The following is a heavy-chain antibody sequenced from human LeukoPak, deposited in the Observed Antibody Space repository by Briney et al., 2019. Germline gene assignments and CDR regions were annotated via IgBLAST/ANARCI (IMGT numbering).Heavy chain of an antibody. CDR1: GGSISSGSYY. V-gene: IGHV4-61*02. CDR3: ASLRFAAPDY. J-gene: IGHJ4*02. D-gene: IGHD5-12*01. Sequence: SETLSLTCTVSGGSISSGSYYWSWIRQPAGKGLEWIGRIYTSGSTYYNPSLKSRVTISVDTSKNQFSLKLSSVTAADTAVYYCASLRFAAPDYWGQGTLVTVSS. CDR2: IYTSGST.